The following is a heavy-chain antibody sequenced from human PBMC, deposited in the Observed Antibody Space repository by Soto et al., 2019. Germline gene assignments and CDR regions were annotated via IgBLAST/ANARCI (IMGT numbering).Heavy chain of an antibody. CDR2: ISSSSRYI. CDR1: GFTFSSYS. Sequence: EVQLVESGGGLVKPGGSLRLSCAASGFTFSSYSMNWVRQAPGKGLEWVSSISSSSRYIYYADSVKGRFTISRDNAKNSLYLQMNSLRAEDTAVYYCAREVPYARGGMDVWGQGTTVTVSS. D-gene: IGHD3-10*02. J-gene: IGHJ6*02. CDR3: AREVPYARGGMDV. V-gene: IGHV3-21*01.